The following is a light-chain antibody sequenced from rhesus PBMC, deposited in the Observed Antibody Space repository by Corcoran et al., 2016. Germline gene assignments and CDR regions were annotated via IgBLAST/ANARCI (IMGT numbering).Light chain of an antibody. Sequence: DIQMTQSPSSLSASVGDTVTITCQASQGISKYLVWYQQKPGKAPKLWMYDASTLQSGVPSRFSGSGAGTEFTLTISSLQPEDFATYYCQQHNSYPLTFGGGTKVEFK. CDR1: QGISKY. CDR2: DAS. V-gene: IGKV1-25*01. J-gene: IGKJ4*01. CDR3: QQHNSYPLT.